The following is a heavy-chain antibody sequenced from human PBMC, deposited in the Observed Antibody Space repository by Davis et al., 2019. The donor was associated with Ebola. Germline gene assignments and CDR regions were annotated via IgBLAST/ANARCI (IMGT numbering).Heavy chain of an antibody. V-gene: IGHV3-30*12. Sequence: GGSLRLSCAASGFTFSSYGIHCLRQAPGKRLEWLAFICYNGSNKYYADSVMGRFTISRDNSKNTLYLQMNSLRADDTAVYYCAREGKYRDESRTFDYWGQGTLVTVSS. CDR3: AREGKYRDESRTFDY. CDR1: GFTFSSYG. D-gene: IGHD2-2*01. J-gene: IGHJ4*02. CDR2: ICYNGSNK.